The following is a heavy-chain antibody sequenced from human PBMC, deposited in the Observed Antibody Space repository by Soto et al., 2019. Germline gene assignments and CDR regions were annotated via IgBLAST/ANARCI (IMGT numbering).Heavy chain of an antibody. D-gene: IGHD1-7*01. V-gene: IGHV3-30*18. CDR1: GFTFSSYG. CDR3: AKGYHPRTFYYYYGMDV. CDR2: ISYDGSNK. Sequence: QVQLVESGGGVVQPGRSLRLSCAASGFTFSSYGMHWVRQAPGKGLEWVAVISYDGSNKYYADSVKGRFTISRDNSKNTLYLQMNSRRAEDTAVYYGAKGYHPRTFYYYYGMDVWGKGTTVTVSS. J-gene: IGHJ6*04.